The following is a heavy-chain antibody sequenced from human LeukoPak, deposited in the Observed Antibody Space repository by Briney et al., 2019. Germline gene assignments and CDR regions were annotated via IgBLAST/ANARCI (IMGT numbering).Heavy chain of an antibody. Sequence: GRSLRLSCAASGFTFSSYAMHWVRQAPGKGLEWVSSISSSSSYIYYADSVKGRFTISRDNAKNSLYLQMNSLRAEDTAVYYRARELLAVAGVYYYYGMDVWGQGTTVTVSS. CDR2: ISSSSSYI. CDR1: GFTFSSYA. V-gene: IGHV3-21*01. D-gene: IGHD6-19*01. CDR3: ARELLAVAGVYYYYGMDV. J-gene: IGHJ6*02.